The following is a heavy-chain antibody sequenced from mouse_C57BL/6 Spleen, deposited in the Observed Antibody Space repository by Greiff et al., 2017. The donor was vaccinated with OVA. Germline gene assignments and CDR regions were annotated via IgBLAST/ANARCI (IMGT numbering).Heavy chain of an antibody. CDR3: ARPYYSNHGYFDV. V-gene: IGHV1-69*01. D-gene: IGHD2-5*01. CDR1: GYTFTSYW. CDR2: IDPSDSYT. Sequence: QVQLQQPGAELVMPGASVKLSCKASGYTFTSYWMHWVKQRPGQGLEWIGEIDPSDSYTNYNQKFKGKSTLTVDKSSSTAYMQLSSLTSEDSAVYYCARPYYSNHGYFDVWGTGTTVTVSS. J-gene: IGHJ1*03.